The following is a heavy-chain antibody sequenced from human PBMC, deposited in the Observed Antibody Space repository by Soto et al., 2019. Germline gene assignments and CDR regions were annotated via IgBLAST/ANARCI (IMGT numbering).Heavy chain of an antibody. J-gene: IGHJ1*01. CDR1: GYTFTSYG. V-gene: IGHV1-18*01. CDR3: ARDKLGYSSGWYLGYFQH. D-gene: IGHD6-19*01. CDR2: ISAYNGNT. Sequence: ASVKVSCKASGYTFTSYGISWVRQAPGQGLEWMGWISAYNGNTNYAQKLQGRVTMTTDTSTSTAYMELSSLRSEDTAVYYCARDKLGYSSGWYLGYFQHWGQGTLVTVSS.